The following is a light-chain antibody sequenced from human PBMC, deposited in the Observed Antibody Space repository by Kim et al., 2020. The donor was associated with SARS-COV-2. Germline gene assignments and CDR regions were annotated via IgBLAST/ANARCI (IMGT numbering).Light chain of an antibody. V-gene: IGKV1-27*01. CDR2: GAS. CDR3: QKYNSAPHT. CDR1: HNIINY. Sequence: DIQMIQSPSSLSASVGDRVTITCRASHNIINYLAWYQQKPGKSPKLLIYGASFLQSGVPSRFSDSGSGTDFTLTISSLQPEDVATYYCQKYNSAPHTFGGGTKVDIK. J-gene: IGKJ4*01.